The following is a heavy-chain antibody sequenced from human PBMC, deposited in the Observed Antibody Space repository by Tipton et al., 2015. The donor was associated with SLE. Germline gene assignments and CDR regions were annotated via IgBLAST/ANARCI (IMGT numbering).Heavy chain of an antibody. J-gene: IGHJ5*02. D-gene: IGHD1-26*01. CDR2: IFYGGRT. Sequence: PGLVKPSETLSLTCTVSGGSISSNSFYWGWIRQPPGKGLEWIGTIFYGGRTYYNPSLTSRITVSVDTSKNQFSLKLNSLAAADTAVYYCVRHISGTYGIKWFDPWGQGTLVTVSS. V-gene: IGHV4-39*01. CDR1: GGSISSNSFY. CDR3: VRHISGTYGIKWFDP.